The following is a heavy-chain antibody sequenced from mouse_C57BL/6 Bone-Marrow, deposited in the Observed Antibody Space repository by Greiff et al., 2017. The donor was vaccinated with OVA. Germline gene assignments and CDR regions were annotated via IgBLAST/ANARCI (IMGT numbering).Heavy chain of an antibody. CDR3: ARHGYSYWYFEV. J-gene: IGHJ1*03. D-gene: IGHD2-2*01. V-gene: IGHV5-17*01. CDR2: ISSGSSAT. CDR1: GYTFSDYG. Sequence: EVKLVESGAGLVKPGGSLKLSCAASGYTFSDYGMHWVRQAPEKGLEWVAYISSGSSATYYADTVKGRVTMSRDNAKSTLFLQMTSLRSEDTAVYYCARHGYSYWYFEVWGTGTTVTVSS.